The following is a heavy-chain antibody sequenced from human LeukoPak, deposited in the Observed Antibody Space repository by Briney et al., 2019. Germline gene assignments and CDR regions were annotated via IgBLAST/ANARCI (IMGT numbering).Heavy chain of an antibody. D-gene: IGHD3-9*01. J-gene: IGHJ5*02. Sequence: GASVKVSCKASGYTFTGYYMHWVRQAPGQGLEWMGWINPNSGGTNYAQKFQGRVTMTRDTSISTAYMELSRLRSDDTAVYYCARDKGYDILTGYSQSLLYNWFDPWGQGTLVTASS. V-gene: IGHV1-2*02. CDR2: INPNSGGT. CDR3: ARDKGYDILTGYSQSLLYNWFDP. CDR1: GYTFTGYY.